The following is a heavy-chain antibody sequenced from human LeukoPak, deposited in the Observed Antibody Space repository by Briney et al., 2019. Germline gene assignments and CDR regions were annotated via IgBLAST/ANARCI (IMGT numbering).Heavy chain of an antibody. Sequence: ASVKVSCKASGYTFTSYDINWVRQATGQGLEWMGRMNPNSGNTGYAQKFQGRVTMTRNTSISTAYMELSSLRSEDTAVYYCARDFTLTPPYYMDVWGKGTTVTVSS. CDR3: ARDFTLTPPYYMDV. D-gene: IGHD3-22*01. CDR1: GYTFTSYD. V-gene: IGHV1-8*01. CDR2: MNPNSGNT. J-gene: IGHJ6*03.